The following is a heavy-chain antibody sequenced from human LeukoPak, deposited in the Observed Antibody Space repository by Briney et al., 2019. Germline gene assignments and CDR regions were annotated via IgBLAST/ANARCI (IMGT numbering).Heavy chain of an antibody. J-gene: IGHJ4*02. CDR2: MIPIFGTA. CDR1: GGTFSSYA. V-gene: IGHV1-69*05. Sequence: ASVKVSCKASGGTFSSYAISWVRQAPGQGLEWMGRMIPIFGTANYAQKFQGRVTITTDESTSTAYMELSSLRSEDTAVYYCARERETDYDILTGYWRYFDYWGQGTLVTVSS. CDR3: ARERETDYDILTGYWRYFDY. D-gene: IGHD3-9*01.